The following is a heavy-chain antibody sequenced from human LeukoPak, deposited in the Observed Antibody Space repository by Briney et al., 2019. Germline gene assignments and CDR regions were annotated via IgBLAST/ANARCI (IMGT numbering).Heavy chain of an antibody. CDR3: AKDLGRYRNNYFDY. D-gene: IGHD1-26*01. J-gene: IGHJ4*02. CDR1: GFTLSSYA. V-gene: IGHV3-23*01. Sequence: GGSLRLSCAASGFTLSSYAVSWVRQAPGKGLEWVSGMSGSGGNTYYADSVKGRFTISRDDSKNTLYLQMNSLRAEDTAVYYCAKDLGRYRNNYFDYWGQGTLVTVSS. CDR2: MSGSGGNT.